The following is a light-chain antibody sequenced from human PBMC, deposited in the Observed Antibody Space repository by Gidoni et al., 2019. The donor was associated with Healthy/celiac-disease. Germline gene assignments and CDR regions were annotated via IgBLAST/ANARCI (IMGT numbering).Light chain of an antibody. Sequence: SYVLTQPPSVSVATGKTARITCGGNNIGSKSVHWYQQKPGQAPVLVIYYDSDRPSGIPERFSGSNSGNTATLTISRVEAGDEADYYCQVWDSSSDQGVFGTGTKVTVL. CDR3: QVWDSSSDQGV. J-gene: IGLJ1*01. CDR2: YDS. CDR1: NIGSKS. V-gene: IGLV3-21*04.